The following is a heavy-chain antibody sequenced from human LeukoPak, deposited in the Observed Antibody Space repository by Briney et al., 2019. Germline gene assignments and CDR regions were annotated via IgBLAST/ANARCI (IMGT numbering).Heavy chain of an antibody. CDR2: INHSGST. CDR1: GFTFSSYS. D-gene: IGHD3-10*01. Sequence: GSLRLSCAASGFTFSSYSMNWVRQPPGKGLEWIGEINHSGSTNYNPSLKSRVTISVDTSKNQFSLKLSSVTAADTAVYYCARQRSYLNYWGQGTLVTVSS. CDR3: ARQRSYLNY. J-gene: IGHJ4*02. V-gene: IGHV4-34*01.